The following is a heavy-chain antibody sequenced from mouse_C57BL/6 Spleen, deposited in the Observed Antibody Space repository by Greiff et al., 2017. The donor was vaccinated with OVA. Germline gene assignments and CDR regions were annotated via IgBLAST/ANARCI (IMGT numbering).Heavy chain of an antibody. CDR2: IDPETGGT. J-gene: IGHJ4*01. Sequence: QVQLKESGAELVRPGASVTLSCKASGYTFTDYEMHWVKQTPVHGLEWIGAIDPETGGTAYNQKFKGKAILTADKSSSTAYMELRSLTSEDSAVYYCTGYDYDAMDYWGQGTSVTVSS. CDR1: GYTFTDYE. CDR3: TGYDYDAMDY. V-gene: IGHV1-15*01. D-gene: IGHD1-1*02.